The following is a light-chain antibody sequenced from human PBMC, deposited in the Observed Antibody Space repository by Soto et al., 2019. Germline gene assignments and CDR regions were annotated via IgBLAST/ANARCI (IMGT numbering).Light chain of an antibody. V-gene: IGKV3-15*01. Sequence: EIVLTQSPATLSLSPGERVTLSCRASQSINKNLAWYQQKRGQAPRLLIYGASTTATGFPARFSGSGSGTDFTLTIASLQSEDFAVYYCQQYHKWPITFGQGTRLEIK. J-gene: IGKJ5*01. CDR1: QSINKN. CDR3: QQYHKWPIT. CDR2: GAS.